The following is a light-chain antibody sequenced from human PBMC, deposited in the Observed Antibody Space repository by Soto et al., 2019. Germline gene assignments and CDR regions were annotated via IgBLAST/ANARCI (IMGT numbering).Light chain of an antibody. CDR3: QQYYKTQWT. CDR1: QSVLYSSNNKNY. Sequence: DIVMTQSPDSLAVSLGERATINCKSSQSVLYSSNNKNYLAWYQQKPGQPPKLLIYWASTRESGVPDRFSGSGSGTDFTLPISSLQAEDVAVYYCQQYYKTQWTFGRGTQVEIK. J-gene: IGKJ1*01. CDR2: WAS. V-gene: IGKV4-1*01.